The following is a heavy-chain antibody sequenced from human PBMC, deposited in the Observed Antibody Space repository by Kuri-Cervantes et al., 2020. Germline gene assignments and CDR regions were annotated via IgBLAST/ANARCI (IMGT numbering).Heavy chain of an antibody. CDR3: ARPIIAKGAFDI. CDR2: ISSSGSTI. V-gene: IGHV3-11*04. J-gene: IGHJ3*02. CDR1: GFTFSDYY. Sequence: GESLKISCAASGFTFSDYYMSWIRQAPGKGLEWVSYISSSGSTIYYADSVKGRFTISRDNAKNSLYLQMNSLRAEDTAVYYCARPIIAKGAFDIWGQGTMVTVSS.